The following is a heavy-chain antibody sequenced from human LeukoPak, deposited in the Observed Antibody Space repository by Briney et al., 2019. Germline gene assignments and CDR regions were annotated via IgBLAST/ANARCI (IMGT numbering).Heavy chain of an antibody. Sequence: SETLSLTCAVYGGSFSGYYWSWIRQPPGKGLEWIGEINHSGSTNYNPSLKSRVTISVDTSKNQFSLKLSSVTAADTAVYYCARDLGGDYGYFDYWGQGTLVTVSS. CDR2: INHSGST. V-gene: IGHV4-34*01. D-gene: IGHD4-17*01. CDR1: GGSFSGYY. J-gene: IGHJ4*02. CDR3: ARDLGGDYGYFDY.